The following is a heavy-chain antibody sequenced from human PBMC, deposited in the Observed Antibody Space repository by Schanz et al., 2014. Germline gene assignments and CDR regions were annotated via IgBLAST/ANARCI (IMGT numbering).Heavy chain of an antibody. Sequence: EVQLVESGGGLVKPGESLRLSCAASGFILSAYTMNWVRQAPGKGLEWVSSISSGGRNISYADSLKGRFTISRDNARNSLYLQMNSLRAEDTALYYCARDTAQSCIGPSCFEYFQHWGQGALVNDSS. CDR1: GFILSAYT. D-gene: IGHD2-2*01. CDR2: ISSGGRNI. J-gene: IGHJ1*01. V-gene: IGHV3-21*04. CDR3: ARDTAQSCIGPSCFEYFQH.